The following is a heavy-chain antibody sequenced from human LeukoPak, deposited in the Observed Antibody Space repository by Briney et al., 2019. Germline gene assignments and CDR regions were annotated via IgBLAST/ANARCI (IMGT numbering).Heavy chain of an antibody. Sequence: GGSLRLSCAASGFTVSSNYMSWVRQAPGKGLEWVSSISTNDNYIYYADSVKGRFTISRDNAKNSLYLQMNSLRAEDTAVYYCARVPGDVWGKGTTVTVSS. J-gene: IGHJ6*04. CDR2: ISTNDNYI. V-gene: IGHV3-21*01. CDR3: ARVPGDV. CDR1: GFTVSSNY.